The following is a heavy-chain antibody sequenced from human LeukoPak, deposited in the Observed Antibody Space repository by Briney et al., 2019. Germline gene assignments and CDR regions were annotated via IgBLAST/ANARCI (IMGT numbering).Heavy chain of an antibody. CDR1: EFVFSDYY. V-gene: IGHV3-11*01. CDR2: ISSGGDTK. J-gene: IGHJ4*02. Sequence: GGSLRLSCAASEFVFSDYYMSWVRQAPGKGLEWVSYISSGGDTKYYADSVKGRFTISRDNAKNTVYLQMNNLRAEDRAGYYCAREVGGDYGSGTFFDLWGQGNMVTVSS. CDR3: AREVGGDYGSGTFFDL. D-gene: IGHD3-10*01.